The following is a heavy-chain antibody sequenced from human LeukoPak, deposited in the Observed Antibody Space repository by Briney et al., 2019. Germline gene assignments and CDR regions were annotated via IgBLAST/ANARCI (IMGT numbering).Heavy chain of an antibody. J-gene: IGHJ6*03. CDR3: ARDGEYGDPYYYYYYYMDV. D-gene: IGHD4-17*01. CDR1: GYTFTSYG. V-gene: IGHV1-69*13. Sequence: ASVKVSCKASGYTFTSYGISWVRQAPGQGLEWMGGIIPIFGTANYAQKFQGRVTITADESTSTAYMELSSLRSEDTAVYYCARDGEYGDPYYYYYYYMDVWGKGTTVTVSS. CDR2: IIPIFGTA.